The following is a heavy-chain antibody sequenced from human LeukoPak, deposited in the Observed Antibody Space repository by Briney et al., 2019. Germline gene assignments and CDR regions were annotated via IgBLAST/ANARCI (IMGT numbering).Heavy chain of an antibody. CDR1: GFTFSSYA. V-gene: IGHV3-23*01. CDR2: VRGNGGAT. Sequence: GGSLRLSCAASGFTFSSYAMSWVRQAPGKGLEWVSVVRGNGGATYYADSVEGRFIVSGYYSKDTMYLHMDSLRAEDTAVYYCAGVYDSSGYYYYYGMDVWGQGTTVTVSS. D-gene: IGHD3-22*01. J-gene: IGHJ6*02. CDR3: AGVYDSSGYYYYYGMDV.